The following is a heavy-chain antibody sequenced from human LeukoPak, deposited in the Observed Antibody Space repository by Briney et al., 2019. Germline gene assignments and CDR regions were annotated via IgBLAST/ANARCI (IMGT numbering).Heavy chain of an antibody. CDR1: GFTFSSYW. Sequence: PGGSLRLSCAASGFTFSSYWMHWVRQAPGKGLVWVPRINSDGSSTSYADSVKGRFTISRDNAKNTLFLQMNSLRAGDTAMYYCARDWILGAFDPWGQGTLVTVSS. V-gene: IGHV3-74*01. D-gene: IGHD1-26*01. CDR2: INSDGSST. J-gene: IGHJ5*02. CDR3: ARDWILGAFDP.